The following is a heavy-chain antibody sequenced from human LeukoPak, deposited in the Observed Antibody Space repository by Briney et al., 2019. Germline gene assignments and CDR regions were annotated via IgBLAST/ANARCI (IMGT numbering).Heavy chain of an antibody. CDR1: GDSVSSSNYY. CDR3: ARVRGPDGWFAP. V-gene: IGHV4-39*01. Sequence: PSETLSLTCTVFGDSVSSSNYYWAWFRQPPGKELDRIGSLYYDGRTYYSPSLESRVTVSVDTSKNQFALRLTSVTAADTAVYYCARVRGPDGWFAPWGQGTLVSVSS. CDR2: LYYDGRT. J-gene: IGHJ5*02.